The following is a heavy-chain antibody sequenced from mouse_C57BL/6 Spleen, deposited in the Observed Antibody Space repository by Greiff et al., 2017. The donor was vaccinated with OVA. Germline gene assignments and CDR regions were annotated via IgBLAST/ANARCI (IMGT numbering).Heavy chain of an antibody. Sequence: QVQLKQSGPELVKPGASVKISCKASGYAFSSSWMNWVKQRPGKGLEWIGRIYPGDGDTNYNGKFKGKATLTADKSSSTAYMQLSSLTSEDSAVYFCARGITTVVAPYAMDYWGQGTSVTVSS. D-gene: IGHD1-1*01. J-gene: IGHJ4*01. V-gene: IGHV1-82*01. CDR2: IYPGDGDT. CDR1: GYAFSSSW. CDR3: ARGITTVVAPYAMDY.